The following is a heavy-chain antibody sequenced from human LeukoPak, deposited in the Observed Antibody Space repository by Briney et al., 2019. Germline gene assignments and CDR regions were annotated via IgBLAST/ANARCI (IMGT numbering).Heavy chain of an antibody. V-gene: IGHV1-2*02. CDR3: ASLYFSDIFYFDY. CDR1: GYTFTDYF. Sequence: ASVKVSCKASGYTFTDYFLHWVRQAPGQGHEWMGWISPKSGVSNCTQKFQGRVTMTRDTSISTAYLELTRLRSDDTAVYYCASLYFSDIFYFDYWGQGTLVTVSS. D-gene: IGHD3-22*01. CDR2: ISPKSGVS. J-gene: IGHJ4*02.